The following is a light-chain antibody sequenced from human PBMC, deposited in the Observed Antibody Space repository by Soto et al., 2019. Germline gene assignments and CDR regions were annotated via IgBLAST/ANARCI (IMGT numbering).Light chain of an antibody. CDR3: QHYGSSPPYT. Sequence: IVLTQSPATLSLSPGERATLSCRASQSVGTYLAWYQQKPGQAPRLLIYDASNRATGIPDRFSGSGSGTDFTLTISRLEAEDSAVYYCQHYGSSPPYTFGQGTKLKIK. CDR2: DAS. CDR1: QSVGTY. J-gene: IGKJ2*01. V-gene: IGKV3-20*01.